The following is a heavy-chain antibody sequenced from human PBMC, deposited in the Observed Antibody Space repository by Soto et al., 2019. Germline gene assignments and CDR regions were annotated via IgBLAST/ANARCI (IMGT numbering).Heavy chain of an antibody. D-gene: IGHD3-22*01. CDR1: GGSISSSSYY. CDR3: ARHEYYYDSSGYSLIWFDP. V-gene: IGHV4-39*01. Sequence: QLQLQESGPGLVKPSETLSLTCTVSGGSISSSSYYWGWIRQPPGKGLEWIGSIYYSGSTYYNPSLKVLFSISVDPSKSQFSLRLRSVTAADTAVYYCARHEYYYDSSGYSLIWFDPWGQGTLVTVSS. CDR2: IYYSGST. J-gene: IGHJ5*02.